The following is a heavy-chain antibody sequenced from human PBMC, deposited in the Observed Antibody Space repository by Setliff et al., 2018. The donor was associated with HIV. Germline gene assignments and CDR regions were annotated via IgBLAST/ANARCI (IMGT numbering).Heavy chain of an antibody. D-gene: IGHD2-21*01. CDR3: AKRASYSFQI. Sequence: PSETLSLTCAVSDYSVLNDNYWGWIRQSPGKGLEWIGSVHHDGSTYYNPSLESRVTTTIDTSKSQLSLTLTSVTATDTAIYYCAKRASYSFQIWGRGTMVTVSS. CDR2: VHHDGST. V-gene: IGHV4-38-2*01. J-gene: IGHJ3*02. CDR1: DYSVLNDNY.